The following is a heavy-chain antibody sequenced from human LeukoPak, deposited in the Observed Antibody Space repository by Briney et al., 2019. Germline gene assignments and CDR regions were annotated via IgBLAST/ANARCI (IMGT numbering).Heavy chain of an antibody. CDR2: IYYSGST. J-gene: IGHJ6*03. V-gene: IGHV4-39*07. Sequence: PSETLSLTCTVSGGSISSSSYYWGWIRQPPGKGLEWIGSIYYSGSTYYNPSLKSRVTISVDTSKNQFSLKLSSVTAADTAVYYCASSSWYLAFYYYYMDVWGKGTTVTVSS. CDR3: ASSSWYLAFYYYYMDV. CDR1: GGSISSSSYY. D-gene: IGHD6-13*01.